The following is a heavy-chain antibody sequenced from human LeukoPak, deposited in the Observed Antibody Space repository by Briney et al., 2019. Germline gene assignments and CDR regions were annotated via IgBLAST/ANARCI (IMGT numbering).Heavy chain of an antibody. J-gene: IGHJ4*02. Sequence: LRLSCAASGFTFSSYAMHWVRQAPGRGLEWIGEINDSESTNYNPSLKSRVTISVDTSKKQFSLKLTSVTAADTAIYYCARETAATGSFIAINDYWGQGTLVTVSS. CDR2: INDSEST. CDR1: GFTFSSYA. CDR3: ARETAATGSFIAINDY. V-gene: IGHV4-34*08. D-gene: IGHD3-9*01.